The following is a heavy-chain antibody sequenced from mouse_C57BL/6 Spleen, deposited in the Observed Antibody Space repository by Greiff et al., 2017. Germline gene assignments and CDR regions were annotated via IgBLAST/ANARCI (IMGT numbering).Heavy chain of an antibody. CDR3: AGTTVVARYAMDY. J-gene: IGHJ4*01. Sequence: VQLQQPGAELVKPGASVKMSCKASGYTFTSYWITWVKQRPGQGLEWIGDIYPGSGSTNYNEKFKSKATLTVDTSSSTAYMQLSSLTSEDSAVYYCAGTTVVARYAMDYWGQGTSVTVSS. CDR2: IYPGSGST. D-gene: IGHD1-1*01. V-gene: IGHV1-55*01. CDR1: GYTFTSYW.